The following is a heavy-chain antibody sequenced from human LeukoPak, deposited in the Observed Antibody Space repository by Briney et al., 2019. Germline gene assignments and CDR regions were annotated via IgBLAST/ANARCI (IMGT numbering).Heavy chain of an antibody. CDR2: IYHSGST. Sequence: SETLSLTCAVSGYSISSGYYWGWIRQPPGKGLEWIGSIYHSGSTYYNPSLKSRVTISVDTSKNQFSLKLSSVTAADTAVYYCARLTPSIAARSFDYWGQGTLVTVSS. CDR3: ARLTPSIAARSFDY. J-gene: IGHJ4*02. D-gene: IGHD6-6*01. V-gene: IGHV4-38-2*01. CDR1: GYSISSGYY.